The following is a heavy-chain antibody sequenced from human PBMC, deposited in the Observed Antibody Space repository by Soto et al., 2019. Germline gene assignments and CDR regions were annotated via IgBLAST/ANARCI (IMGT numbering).Heavy chain of an antibody. CDR3: ASPGYCSSTSCYQGLGPHYYCGMDV. CDR2: INPSGGST. Sequence: ASVKVYCKASGYTFTSYYMHWVRQAPGQGLEWMGIINPSGGSTSYAQKFQGRVTMTRDTSTSTVYMELSSLRSEDTAVYYCASPGYCSSTSCYQGLGPHYYCGMDVWGQGTTVTVSS. V-gene: IGHV1-46*01. J-gene: IGHJ6*02. D-gene: IGHD2-2*01. CDR1: GYTFTSYY.